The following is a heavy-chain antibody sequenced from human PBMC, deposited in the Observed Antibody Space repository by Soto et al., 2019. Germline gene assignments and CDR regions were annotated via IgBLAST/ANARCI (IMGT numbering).Heavy chain of an antibody. D-gene: IGHD4-4*01. CDR1: GFTFSSHN. Sequence: GGSLRLSCAASGFTFSSHNMNWVRQAPGKGLKRVSYIRSSSSTTYYADSVKGRFTISRDNAKNSLYLQMNILRVEDTVLYYCARDYSNYDFYYYYMDVWGKGTTVTVSS. J-gene: IGHJ6*03. CDR3: ARDYSNYDFYYYYMDV. V-gene: IGHV3-48*01. CDR2: IRSSSSTT.